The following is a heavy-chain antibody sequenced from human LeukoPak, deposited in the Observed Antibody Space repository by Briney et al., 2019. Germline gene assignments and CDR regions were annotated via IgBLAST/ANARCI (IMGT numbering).Heavy chain of an antibody. Sequence: SETLSLTCTVSGGSISSYYWSWIRQPPGKGLEWIGYIYNSGSTNYSPSLRSRVTISVDTSKNQFSLKLSSVTAADTAVYYCASGELGWSVDYWGQGTLVTVSS. V-gene: IGHV4-59*01. CDR2: IYNSGST. CDR3: ASGELGWSVDY. J-gene: IGHJ4*02. D-gene: IGHD3/OR15-3a*01. CDR1: GGSISSYY.